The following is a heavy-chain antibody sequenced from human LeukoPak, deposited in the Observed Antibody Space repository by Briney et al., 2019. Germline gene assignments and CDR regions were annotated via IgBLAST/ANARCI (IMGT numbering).Heavy chain of an antibody. D-gene: IGHD2-8*02. V-gene: IGHV1-46*01. CDR2: INPSGGST. J-gene: IGHJ3*02. Sequence: GASVKASCKASGYTFTSYYMHWVRQAPGQGLEWMGIINPSGGSTSYAQKFQGRVTMTRDTSTSTVYMELSSLRSDDTAVYYCARDGPPWSDALDIWGQGTMVTVSS. CDR1: GYTFTSYY. CDR3: ARDGPPWSDALDI.